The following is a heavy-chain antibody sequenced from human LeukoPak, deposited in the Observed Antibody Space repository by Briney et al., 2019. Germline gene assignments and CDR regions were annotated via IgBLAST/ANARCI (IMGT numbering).Heavy chain of an antibody. D-gene: IGHD3-3*01. Sequence: SETMSLTCTVSGYSISSGYYWGWIRQPPGKGLEWIGSIYHSGSTYYNPSLKSRVTISVDTSKNQFSLKLSSVTAADTAVYYCARDHLDYDFWSGSASYYYYMDVWGKGTTVTVSS. CDR1: GYSISSGYY. J-gene: IGHJ6*03. CDR3: ARDHLDYDFWSGSASYYYYMDV. CDR2: IYHSGST. V-gene: IGHV4-38-2*02.